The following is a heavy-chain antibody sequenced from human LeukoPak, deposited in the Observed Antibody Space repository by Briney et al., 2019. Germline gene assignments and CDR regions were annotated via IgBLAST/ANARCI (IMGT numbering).Heavy chain of an antibody. CDR3: AKERRGSGLGLFDY. V-gene: IGHV6-1*01. CDR1: GDSVSSNSAA. J-gene: IGHJ4*02. CDR2: TYYRSKRHN. Sequence: SQTLSLTCAIPGDSVSSNSAAWNWIRQSPSRGLEWLGRTYYRSKRHNDYAVSVKSRITINPDTSKNQFPLQLNSVTPEDTAVYYCAKERRGSGLGLFDYWGQGTLVTVSS. D-gene: IGHD6-19*01.